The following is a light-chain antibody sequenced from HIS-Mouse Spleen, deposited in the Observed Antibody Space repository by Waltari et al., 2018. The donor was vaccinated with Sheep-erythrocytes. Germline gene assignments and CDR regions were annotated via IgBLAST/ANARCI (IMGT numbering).Light chain of an antibody. Sequence: DIQMTQSPSSVSASVGDRVTITCRASQGISNWLAWYQQKPGKAPKLLIYAASSLQSGVRGRISVNGSWIDFTFTISSQQPEDFGTYYCQQANGYQFPSGLRTRLESK. V-gene: IGKV1-12*01. CDR3: QQANGYQFP. CDR1: QGISNW. CDR2: AAS. J-gene: IGKJ5*01.